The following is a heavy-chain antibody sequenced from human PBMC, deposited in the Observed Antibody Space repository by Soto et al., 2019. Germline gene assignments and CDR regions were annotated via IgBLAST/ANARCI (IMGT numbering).Heavy chain of an antibody. D-gene: IGHD5-18*01. Sequence: QVQLVKSGAEVKKPGSSVKVSCKASGGTFSSYAISWVRQAPGQGREWMGGIIPIFGTANYAQKFQGRVTITADDSTSTAYMELSSLRSEDTAVYYCAREMRTSYGTTAPGGYWGQGTLVTVSS. CDR1: GGTFSSYA. CDR2: IIPIFGTA. CDR3: AREMRTSYGTTAPGGY. V-gene: IGHV1-69*01. J-gene: IGHJ4*02.